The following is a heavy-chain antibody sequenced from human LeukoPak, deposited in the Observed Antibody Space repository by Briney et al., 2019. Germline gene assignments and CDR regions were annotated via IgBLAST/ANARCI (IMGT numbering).Heavy chain of an antibody. V-gene: IGHV3-13*01. D-gene: IGHD6-19*01. J-gene: IGHJ3*02. CDR1: GFSFSRYE. CDR2: IGTSGDT. CDR3: VREGRGRSGTNAYDI. Sequence: GGSLRLSCASSGFSFSRYEMHWVRQGTGKRLEWVSAIGTSGDTFYAGSVKGRFTISRENAKDSLYLQMNSLSAGDTAVYYCVREGRGRSGTNAYDIWGQGTVASVST.